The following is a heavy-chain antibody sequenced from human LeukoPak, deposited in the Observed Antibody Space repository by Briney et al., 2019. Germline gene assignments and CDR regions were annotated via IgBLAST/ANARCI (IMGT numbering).Heavy chain of an antibody. CDR3: ARSGIKMVRGVIIKSPYHMDV. J-gene: IGHJ6*03. V-gene: IGHV3-21*01. Sequence: GGSLRLSCAASEFTFSSSSMNWVRQAPGKGLEWVSSISSSSNYIYYADSVKGRFTISRDDAKNSLSLQMNSLRAEDTAVYYCARSGIKMVRGVIIKSPYHMDVWGKGTTVTVSS. CDR2: ISSSSNYI. D-gene: IGHD3-10*01. CDR1: EFTFSSSS.